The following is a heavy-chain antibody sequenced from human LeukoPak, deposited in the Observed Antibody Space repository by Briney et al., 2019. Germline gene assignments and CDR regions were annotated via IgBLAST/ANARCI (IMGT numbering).Heavy chain of an antibody. Sequence: GGSLRLSCAASGFTFSDHYMSWIRQAPGKGLEWISYISSTSSTIYYADSVKGRFTISRDNAKNSLFLQMDSLRAEDTAQYYCARLGQFDYWGQGTLVTVSS. V-gene: IGHV3-11*04. J-gene: IGHJ4*02. CDR3: ARLGQFDY. CDR2: ISSTSSTI. CDR1: GFTFSDHY.